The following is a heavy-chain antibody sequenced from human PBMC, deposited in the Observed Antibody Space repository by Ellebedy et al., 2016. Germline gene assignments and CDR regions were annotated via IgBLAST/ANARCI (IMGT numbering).Heavy chain of an antibody. V-gene: IGHV1-18*01. D-gene: IGHD3-22*01. CDR1: GGTFSSYA. CDR2: ISAYNGNT. CDR3: ARAYYDSSGYYLGTWEFDY. Sequence: ASVKVSXXASGGTFSSYAISWVRQAPGQGLEWMGWISAYNGNTNYAQKLQGRVTMITDTSTSTAYMELRSLRSDDTAVYYCARAYYDSSGYYLGTWEFDYWGQGTLVTVSS. J-gene: IGHJ4*02.